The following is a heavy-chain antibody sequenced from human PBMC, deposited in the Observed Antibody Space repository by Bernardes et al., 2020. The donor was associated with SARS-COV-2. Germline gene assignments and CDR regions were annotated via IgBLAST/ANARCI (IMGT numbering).Heavy chain of an antibody. V-gene: IGHV2-5*02. CDR2: IYWDNDK. CDR3: AHSRPYNWNSLAFDI. CDR1: GFSLTSGVG. J-gene: IGHJ3*02. D-gene: IGHD1-7*01. Sequence: SGPTLLKPTQTLTLTCTFSGFSLTSGVGVGWIRQPPGKALEWLALIYWDNDKRYSPSLNSRLSITKDTSKNQVVLSMTNMDPVDTATYYCAHSRPYNWNSLAFDIWGQGTVVIVSS.